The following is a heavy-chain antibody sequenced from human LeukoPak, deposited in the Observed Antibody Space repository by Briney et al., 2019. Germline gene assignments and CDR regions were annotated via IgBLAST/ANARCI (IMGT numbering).Heavy chain of an antibody. J-gene: IGHJ4*02. CDR1: GFTFTMYS. D-gene: IGHD6-19*01. CDR3: ARGAATGWSNDY. Sequence: PGGSLRLSCAASGFTFTMYSMAWVRQAPGKGLEWVSYIDRSSSTIYYVDSVKGRFTSSRDNAKNSLYLQMNSLRADDTAIYYCARGAATGWSNDYWGQGILVTVSS. CDR2: IDRSSSTI. V-gene: IGHV3-48*04.